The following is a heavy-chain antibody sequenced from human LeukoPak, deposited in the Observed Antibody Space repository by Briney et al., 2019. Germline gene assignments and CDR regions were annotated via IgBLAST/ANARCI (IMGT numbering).Heavy chain of an antibody. CDR1: GGTFSSYA. Sequence: ASVKVSCKASGGTFSSYAISWVRQAPGQGLEWMGGIIPIFGTANYAQKFQGGVTITTDESTSTAYMELSSLRSEDTAVYYCARAGGIVVVPAALNSGNWFDPWGQGTLVTVSS. J-gene: IGHJ5*02. V-gene: IGHV1-69*05. D-gene: IGHD2-2*01. CDR3: ARAGGIVVVPAALNSGNWFDP. CDR2: IIPIFGTA.